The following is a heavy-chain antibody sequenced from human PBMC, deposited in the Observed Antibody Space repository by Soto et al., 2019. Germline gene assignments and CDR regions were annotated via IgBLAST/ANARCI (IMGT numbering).Heavy chain of an antibody. D-gene: IGHD3-3*01. Sequence: PGGSLRLFCAASGFTFSSYAMSWVRQAPGKGLEWVSAISGSGGSTYYADSVKGRFTISRDNSKNTLYLQMNSLRAEDTAVYYCAKDRGIFGVVISYYFDYWGQGTLVTVSS. CDR1: GFTFSSYA. CDR2: ISGSGGST. V-gene: IGHV3-23*01. CDR3: AKDRGIFGVVISYYFDY. J-gene: IGHJ4*02.